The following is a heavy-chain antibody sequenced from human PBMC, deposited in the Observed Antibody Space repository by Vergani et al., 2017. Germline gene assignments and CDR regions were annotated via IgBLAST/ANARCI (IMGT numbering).Heavy chain of an antibody. J-gene: IGHJ3*02. CDR1: GFTFDDYA. Sequence: EVQLVESGGGLVQPGRSLGLSCAASGFTFDDYAMHWVRQAPGKGLEWVSGISWNSGSIGYADSVKGRFTISRDNAKNSLYLQMNSLRAEDTALYYCAKDXRPGSSGTFDAFDIWGQGTMVTVSS. V-gene: IGHV3-9*01. CDR2: ISWNSGSI. D-gene: IGHD5-12*01. CDR3: AKDXRPGSSGTFDAFDI.